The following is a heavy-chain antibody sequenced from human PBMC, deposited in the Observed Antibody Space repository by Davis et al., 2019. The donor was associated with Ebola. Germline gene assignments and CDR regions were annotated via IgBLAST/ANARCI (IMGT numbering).Heavy chain of an antibody. CDR2: IYPSDSDT. Sequence: GESLKISCTGSEYRFANYWIGWVRQTPGKGLEWMGMIYPSDSDTRYSPSFQGQVIISADESISTAYLQWNTLQASDTAVYYCARLYGPGHYLNWYFNLWGRGTLVTVSS. J-gene: IGHJ2*01. V-gene: IGHV5-51*01. D-gene: IGHD3-10*01. CDR1: EYRFANYW. CDR3: ARLYGPGHYLNWYFNL.